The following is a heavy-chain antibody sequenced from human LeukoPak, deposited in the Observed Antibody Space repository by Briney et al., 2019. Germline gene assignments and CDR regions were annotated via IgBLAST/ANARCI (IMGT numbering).Heavy chain of an antibody. Sequence: GGSLRLSCAASGFTFSNYAMTWVRQAPGKGLEWVSYISSSSSTIYYADSVKGRFTISRDNAKNSLYLQMNSLRAEDTAVYYCARDLGYYYDSSGYCSGYWGQGTLVTVSS. V-gene: IGHV3-48*01. J-gene: IGHJ4*02. CDR3: ARDLGYYYDSSGYCSGY. CDR2: ISSSSSTI. CDR1: GFTFSNYA. D-gene: IGHD3-22*01.